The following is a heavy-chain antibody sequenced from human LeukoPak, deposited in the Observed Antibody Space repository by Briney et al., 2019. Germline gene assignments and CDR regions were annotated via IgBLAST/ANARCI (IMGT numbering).Heavy chain of an antibody. CDR3: VAGARWLPYH. Sequence: GGSLILSCAASGLTYSTYWMNWVRQAPGKGLEWVANIKGDGSERNYVDSLKGRFTISRDNAINSLYLQMNSLRVEDTAVYYCVAGARWLPYHWGQGTLVTVSS. CDR2: IKGDGSER. V-gene: IGHV3-7*02. J-gene: IGHJ5*02. D-gene: IGHD4-23*01. CDR1: GLTYSTYW.